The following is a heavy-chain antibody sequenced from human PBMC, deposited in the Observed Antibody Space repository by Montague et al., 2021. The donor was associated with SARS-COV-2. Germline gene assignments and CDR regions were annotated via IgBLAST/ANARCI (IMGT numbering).Heavy chain of an antibody. CDR2: IYHSGST. J-gene: IGHJ4*02. Sequence: SETLSLTCTVSGFSISTGYYWGWSRQPPGKGLEWLGSIYHSGSTYYNPSLKSRVTISVDTSKNQFSLQPSSVTAADTAVYYCASSYDSTGHVGYWGQGTLVTVSS. CDR1: GFSISTGYY. CDR3: ASSYDSTGHVGY. D-gene: IGHD3-22*01. V-gene: IGHV4-38-2*02.